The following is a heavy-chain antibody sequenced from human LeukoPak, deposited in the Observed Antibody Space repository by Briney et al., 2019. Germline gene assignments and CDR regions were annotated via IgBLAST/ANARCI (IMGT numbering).Heavy chain of an antibody. Sequence: GASVKVSCKASGYTFTSYGISWVRQAPGQGLEWMGWISAYNGNTNYAQKLQGRVTMTTDTSTSTAYMELRSLRSDDTAVYYCARGVVAATFYYYMDVWGKGTTVTVSS. V-gene: IGHV1-18*01. CDR2: ISAYNGNT. CDR1: GYTFTSYG. D-gene: IGHD2-15*01. J-gene: IGHJ6*03. CDR3: ARGVVAATFYYYMDV.